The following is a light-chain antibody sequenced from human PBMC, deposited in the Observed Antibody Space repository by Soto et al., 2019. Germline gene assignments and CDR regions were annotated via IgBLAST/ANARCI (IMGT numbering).Light chain of an antibody. Sequence: EIVLTQSPGTLSLSPGERATLSCRASQSVSSSYLGWYQQKPGQAPRLLIYGASARATGIPDRFSGSGSGTDFTLTISRLEPEDFAVYYCQQYGSSSYTFGQGTKLEIK. CDR1: QSVSSSY. V-gene: IGKV3-20*01. CDR3: QQYGSSSYT. CDR2: GAS. J-gene: IGKJ2*01.